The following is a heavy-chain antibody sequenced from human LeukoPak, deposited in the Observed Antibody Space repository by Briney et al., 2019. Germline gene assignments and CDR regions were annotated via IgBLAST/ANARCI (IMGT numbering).Heavy chain of an antibody. CDR1: GYTFTGYY. CDR2: INPNSGGT. J-gene: IGHJ5*02. V-gene: IGHV1-2*04. CDR3: ARESPPNWFDP. Sequence: ASVKVSCKASGYTFTGYYMHWVRQAPGQGLEWMGWINPNSGGTNYAQKFQGWVTMTRDTSISTAYMELSSLRSDDTAMYYCARESPPNWFDPWGQGTLVTVSS.